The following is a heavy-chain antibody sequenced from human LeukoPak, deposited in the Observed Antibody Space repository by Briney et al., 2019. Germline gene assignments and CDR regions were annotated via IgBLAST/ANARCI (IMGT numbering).Heavy chain of an antibody. D-gene: IGHD6-13*01. J-gene: IGHJ4*02. Sequence: GESLKIPCKASGYSFTSYWIGWVRPMPGKGLEWMGIIYPGDSDTRYSPSFQGQVTISADKSISAAYLQWSSLKASDNAMYYCARHRAAAEGGALDYWGQGTLVTVSS. CDR2: IYPGDSDT. CDR1: GYSFTSYW. V-gene: IGHV5-51*01. CDR3: ARHRAAAEGGALDY.